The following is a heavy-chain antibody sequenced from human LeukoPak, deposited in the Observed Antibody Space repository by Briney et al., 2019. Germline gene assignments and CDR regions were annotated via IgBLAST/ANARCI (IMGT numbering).Heavy chain of an antibody. CDR2: IKQDGSEK. CDR3: ARVGDRDDYVWGSYRSTGYFDY. CDR1: GFTFSSYW. D-gene: IGHD3-16*02. J-gene: IGHJ4*02. V-gene: IGHV3-7*01. Sequence: GGSLRLSCAGSGFTFSSYWMSWVRQAPGKGLEWVANIKQDGSEKYYVDSVKGRFTISRDNAKNSLYLQMNSLRAEDTAVYYCARVGDRDDYVWGSYRSTGYFDYWGQGTLVTVSS.